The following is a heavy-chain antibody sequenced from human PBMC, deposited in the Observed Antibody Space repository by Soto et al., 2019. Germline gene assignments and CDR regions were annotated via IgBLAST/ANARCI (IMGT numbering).Heavy chain of an antibody. V-gene: IGHV1-18*01. J-gene: IGHJ1*01. CDR2: ISAYNGNT. CDR3: ARGWGSSGPLPYGYFQH. Sequence: QVQLVQSGAEVKKPGASVKVSCKASGYTFTSYGISWVRQAPGQGLEWMGWISAYNGNTNYAQKLQGRVTMTTDTATSTAYMGMRILISDETAVYYCARGWGSSGPLPYGYFQHWCQGTQVTVSS. D-gene: IGHD3-22*01. CDR1: GYTFTSYG.